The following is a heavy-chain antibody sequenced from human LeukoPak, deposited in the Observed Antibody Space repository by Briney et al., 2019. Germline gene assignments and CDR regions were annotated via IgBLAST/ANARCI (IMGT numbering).Heavy chain of an antibody. V-gene: IGHV3-21*04. J-gene: IGHJ6*03. CDR1: GFTLSRYS. Sequence: GGSLRLSCAASGFTLSRYSMNWVRQAPGKGLEWVSSISTSSSYIYYADSVKGRFTISRDNAKNSLYLQMNSLRAEDTAVYYCARDQTTPLDSSYYYMDVWGKGTTVTVSS. CDR3: ARDQTTPLDSSYYYMDV. D-gene: IGHD4-11*01. CDR2: ISTSSSYI.